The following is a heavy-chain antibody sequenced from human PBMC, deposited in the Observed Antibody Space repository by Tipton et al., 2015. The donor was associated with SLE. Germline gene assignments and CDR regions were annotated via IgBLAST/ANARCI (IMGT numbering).Heavy chain of an antibody. CDR3: AKTSSKDYIWGYYRSYYFDY. V-gene: IGHV3-30*04. Sequence: SLRLSCAASGFTFSSYAMHWVRQAPGKGLEWVAVISYDGSNKYYADSVKGRFTISRDNSKNTLYLQMNSLRAEDTAVYYCAKTSSKDYIWGYYRSYYFDYWGQGSLVSVSS. CDR1: GFTFSSYA. J-gene: IGHJ4*02. D-gene: IGHD3-16*02. CDR2: ISYDGSNK.